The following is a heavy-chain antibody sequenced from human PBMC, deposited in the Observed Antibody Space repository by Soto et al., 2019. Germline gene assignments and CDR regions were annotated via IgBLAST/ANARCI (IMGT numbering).Heavy chain of an antibody. D-gene: IGHD6-19*01. J-gene: IGHJ5*02. CDR3: ARDVAGRLGVAIYNLLAP. Sequence: ASVKVSCKASGYTFTNFAMHWVRQAPGQRLEWMGWINSVNGNTDYSQKFQGRVTITSDTSASTAYMELSSLRSEDTAVYYCARDVAGRLGVAIYNLLAPWGQGTLVTVSS. V-gene: IGHV1-3*01. CDR2: INSVNGNT. CDR1: GYTFTNFA.